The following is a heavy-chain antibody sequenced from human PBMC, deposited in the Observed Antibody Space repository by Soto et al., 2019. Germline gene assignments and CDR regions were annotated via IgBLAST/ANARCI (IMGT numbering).Heavy chain of an antibody. D-gene: IGHD3-10*01. Sequence: LRLSCAASGFTFSNAWMSWVRQAPGKGLEWVGRIKSKTDGGTTDYAAPVKGRFTISRDDSKNTLYLQMNSLKTEDTAVYYCTTEAWFGDLYYFDYWGQGTLVTVSS. CDR2: IKSKTDGGTT. V-gene: IGHV3-15*01. CDR3: TTEAWFGDLYYFDY. J-gene: IGHJ4*02. CDR1: GFTFSNAW.